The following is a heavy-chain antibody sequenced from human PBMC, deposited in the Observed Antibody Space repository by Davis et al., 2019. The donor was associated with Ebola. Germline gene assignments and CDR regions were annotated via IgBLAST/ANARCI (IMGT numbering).Heavy chain of an antibody. J-gene: IGHJ3*02. V-gene: IGHV4-34*01. CDR3: ARHWGRSFDM. CDR2: IHHSGST. D-gene: IGHD7-27*01. CDR1: AASFSDHF. Sequence: MPSETLSLTCAVYAASFSDHFWRWIRQPPGQGLEWIGEIHHSGSTKRNPSLRSRVTISPDTSKNQFSLKLSSVTAADTAVYYCARHWGRSFDMWGQGTVVTVSS.